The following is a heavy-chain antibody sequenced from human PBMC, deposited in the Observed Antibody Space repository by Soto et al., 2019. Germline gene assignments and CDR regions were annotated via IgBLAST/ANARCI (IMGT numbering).Heavy chain of an antibody. D-gene: IGHD3-10*01. J-gene: IGHJ4*02. V-gene: IGHV4-34*01. CDR3: ARTGWIRGGALY. CDR2: INHSGST. CDR1: GGSFSGYY. Sequence: SETLSLTCADYGGSFSGYYWSWIRQPPGKGLEWIGEINHSGSTNYNPSLKSRVTISVDTSKNQFSLKLSSVTAADTAVYYCARTGWIRGGALYWGQGTLVTVSS.